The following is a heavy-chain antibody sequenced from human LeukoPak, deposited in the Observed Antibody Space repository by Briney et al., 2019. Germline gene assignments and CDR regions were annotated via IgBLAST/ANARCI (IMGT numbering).Heavy chain of an antibody. CDR1: GVTVSNNF. CDR3: ARDPPAVAVNTYG. CDR2: IYSGGDT. J-gene: IGHJ4*02. Sequence: GGSLRLSCAASGVTVSNNFMLWVRQAPGKGLEWVSLIYSGGDTHYADSVKGRFTISRDNSKNTLYLQMNNLRAEDTAVYYCARDPPAVAVNTYGWGQGTLVTVSS. D-gene: IGHD6-19*01. V-gene: IGHV3-66*01.